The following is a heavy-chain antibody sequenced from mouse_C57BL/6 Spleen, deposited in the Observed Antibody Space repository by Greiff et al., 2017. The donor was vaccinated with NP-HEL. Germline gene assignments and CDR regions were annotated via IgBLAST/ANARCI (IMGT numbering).Heavy chain of an antibody. Sequence: EVQLQQSGAELVRPGASVKLSCTASGFNIKDDYMHWVKQRPEQGLEWIGWIDPENGDTEYASKFQGKATITADTSSNTAYLQLSSLTSEDTAVYYGTTASLTTPVSWFAYWGQGTLVTVSA. D-gene: IGHD1-1*01. CDR2: IDPENGDT. CDR3: TTASLTTPVSWFAY. V-gene: IGHV14-4*01. J-gene: IGHJ3*01. CDR1: GFNIKDDY.